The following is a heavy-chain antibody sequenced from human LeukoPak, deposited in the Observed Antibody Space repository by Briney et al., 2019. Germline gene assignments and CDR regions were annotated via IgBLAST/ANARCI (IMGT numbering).Heavy chain of an antibody. CDR3: ARVRVNCSGGSCYYYMDV. CDR1: GGSISSYY. V-gene: IGHV4-59*01. D-gene: IGHD2-15*01. Sequence: SETLSLTCTVSGGSISSYYWSWIRQPPGKGLEWIGYIYYSGSTNYNPSLKSRVTISVDTSKNQFSLKLSSVTAADTAAYYCARVRVNCSGGSCYYYMDVWGKGTTVTVSS. J-gene: IGHJ6*03. CDR2: IYYSGST.